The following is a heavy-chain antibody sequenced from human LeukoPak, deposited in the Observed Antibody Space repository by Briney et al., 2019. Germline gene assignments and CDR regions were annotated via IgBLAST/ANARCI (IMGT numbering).Heavy chain of an antibody. CDR3: TRYNNDHFDY. V-gene: IGHV3-33*01. Sequence: PGGSLRLSCAGSGFTFGGYGMHWFRQTPGKGLEWVAVIAYDGSRAFYADSVKGRFTISRDNSKITMSVQMDDLRAEDTAVYYCTRYNNDHFDYWGQGTLVTVSS. CDR2: IAYDGSRA. CDR1: GFTFGGYG. J-gene: IGHJ4*02. D-gene: IGHD1-14*01.